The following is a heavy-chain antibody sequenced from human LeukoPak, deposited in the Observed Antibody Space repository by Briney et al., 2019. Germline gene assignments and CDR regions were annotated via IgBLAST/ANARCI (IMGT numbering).Heavy chain of an antibody. CDR1: GFTFSSYA. D-gene: IGHD3-22*01. Sequence: GRSLRLSCAASGFTFSSYAMHWVRQAPGKGLEWVAVISYDGSNKYYADFVKGRFTISRDNSKNTLYLQMNSLRAEDTAVYYCASSMIVVVTYYPNWFDPWGQGTLVTVSS. CDR3: ASSMIVVVTYYPNWFDP. CDR2: ISYDGSNK. V-gene: IGHV3-30-3*01. J-gene: IGHJ5*02.